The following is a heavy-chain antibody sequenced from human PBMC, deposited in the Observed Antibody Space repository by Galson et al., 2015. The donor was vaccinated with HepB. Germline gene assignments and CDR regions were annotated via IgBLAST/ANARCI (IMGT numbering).Heavy chain of an antibody. J-gene: IGHJ3*02. Sequence: SETLSLTCTVSGGSISSYYWSWIRQPPGKGLEWIGYIYYSGSTNHNPSLKSRVTISVDTSKNQFSLKLSSVTAADTAVYYCAREDYGDSNGAFDIWGQGTMVTVSS. CDR3: AREDYGDSNGAFDI. D-gene: IGHD4-17*01. CDR2: IYYSGST. CDR1: GGSISSYY. V-gene: IGHV4-59*01.